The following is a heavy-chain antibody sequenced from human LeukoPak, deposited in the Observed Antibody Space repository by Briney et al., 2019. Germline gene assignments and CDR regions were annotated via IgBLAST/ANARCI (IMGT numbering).Heavy chain of an antibody. V-gene: IGHV3-21*01. D-gene: IGHD2-15*01. Sequence: GGSLRLSCAASGFTFSSYSMNWVRQAPGKGLEWVSSISSSSSYIYYADSVKGRFTISRDNAKNSLYLQMNSLRAEDTAVYYCARAGSGLPPPYAFDIWGQGTMVTVSS. J-gene: IGHJ3*02. CDR1: GFTFSSYS. CDR2: ISSSSSYI. CDR3: ARAGSGLPPPYAFDI.